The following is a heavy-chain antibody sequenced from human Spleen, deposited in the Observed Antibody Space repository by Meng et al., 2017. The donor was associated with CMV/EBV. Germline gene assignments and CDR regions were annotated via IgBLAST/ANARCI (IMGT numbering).Heavy chain of an antibody. D-gene: IGHD3-3*01. Sequence: GESLKISCAASGFTLSSYGMHWVRQAPGKGLEWVAFIWYDGSNKYYADSVKGRFTISRDNAKNFLYLQMNSLRAEDTAVYYCVKWYYDYWGFDYWGQGTLVTVSS. V-gene: IGHV3-33*03. J-gene: IGHJ4*02. CDR1: GFTLSSYG. CDR3: VKWYYDYWGFDY. CDR2: IWYDGSNK.